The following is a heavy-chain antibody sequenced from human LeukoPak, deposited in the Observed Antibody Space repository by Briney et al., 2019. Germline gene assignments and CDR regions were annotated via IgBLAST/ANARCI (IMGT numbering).Heavy chain of an antibody. V-gene: IGHV6-1*01. Sequence: SQTLSLTCAISGDSVPSNSAAWNWIRQSPSRGLGWLGRTYYRSKWHSYYAPSVKSRITINPDTSKNQFSLQLKSVTPEDTAVYYCARMVGLVSDFWGQGTLVTVSS. CDR2: TYYRSKWHS. CDR3: ARMVGLVSDF. CDR1: GDSVPSNSAA. D-gene: IGHD3-10*01. J-gene: IGHJ4*02.